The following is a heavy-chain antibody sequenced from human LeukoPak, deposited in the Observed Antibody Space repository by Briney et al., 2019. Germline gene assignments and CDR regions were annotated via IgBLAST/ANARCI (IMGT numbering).Heavy chain of an antibody. CDR2: ISYDGSNK. J-gene: IGHJ4*02. CDR1: GFTFSSYA. CDR3: ARVREGD. Sequence: GGSLRLSYAASGFTFSSYAMHWVRQAPGKGLERVAVISYDGSNKYYADSVKGRFTISRDNSKNTLYLQMNSLRAEDTAVYYCARVREGDWGQGTLVTVSS. D-gene: IGHD3-10*01. V-gene: IGHV3-30-3*01.